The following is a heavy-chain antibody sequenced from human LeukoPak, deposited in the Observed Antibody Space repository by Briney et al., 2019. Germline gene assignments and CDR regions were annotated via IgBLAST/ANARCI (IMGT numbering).Heavy chain of an antibody. CDR3: ARGVHYYDSSGYLGY. D-gene: IGHD3-22*01. CDR2: INHSGST. J-gene: IGHJ4*02. V-gene: IGHV4-34*01. Sequence: SETLSLTCAVYGGSFSGYYWSWIRQPPGKGLEWMGEINHSGSTNYNPSLKSRVTISVDTSKNQFSLKLSSVTAADTAVYYCARGVHYYDSSGYLGYWGQGTLVTVST. CDR1: GGSFSGYY.